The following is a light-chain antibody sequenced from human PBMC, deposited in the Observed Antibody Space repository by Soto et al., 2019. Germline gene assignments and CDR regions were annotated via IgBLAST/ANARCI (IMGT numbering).Light chain of an antibody. CDR1: QGVRYN. CDR3: QQLFT. CDR2: SAS. Sequence: SQLTQSPSSLSASRGDRVTITCRASQGVRYNVAWYQQKPGNAPKLLIYSASTLQRGVPSRFIGSKSGTDFTLTISSLQPEDFATYYCQQLFTFGQGTRLEIK. J-gene: IGKJ5*01. V-gene: IGKV1-9*01.